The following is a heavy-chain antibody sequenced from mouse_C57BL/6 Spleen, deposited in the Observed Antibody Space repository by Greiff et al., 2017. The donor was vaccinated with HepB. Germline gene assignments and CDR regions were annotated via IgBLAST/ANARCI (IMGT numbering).Heavy chain of an antibody. CDR3: ARHGVLRREYYAMDY. CDR2: IWSDGST. V-gene: IGHV2-6-1*01. D-gene: IGHD2-12*01. J-gene: IGHJ4*01. CDR1: GFSLTSYG. Sequence: VKLVESGPGLVAPSQSLSITCTVSGFSLTSYGVHWVRQPPGKGLEWLVVIWSDGSTTYNSALKSRLSISKDNSKSQVFLKMNSLQTDDTAMYYCARHGVLRREYYAMDYWGQGTSVTVSS.